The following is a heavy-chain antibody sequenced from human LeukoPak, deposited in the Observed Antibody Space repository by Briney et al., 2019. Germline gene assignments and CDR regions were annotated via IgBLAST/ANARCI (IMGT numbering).Heavy chain of an antibody. CDR1: GFTFSSYN. V-gene: IGHV3-21*06. Sequence: WGSLRLSCEVSGFTFSSYNMNWVRQAPGKGLEWVSSISSSSSYIYYADSVKGRFTISRDNAKNSLYLQMNSLRAEDTAVYYCARAQQGPLDYWGQGTLVTVSS. J-gene: IGHJ4*02. CDR2: ISSSSSYI. CDR3: ARAQQGPLDY.